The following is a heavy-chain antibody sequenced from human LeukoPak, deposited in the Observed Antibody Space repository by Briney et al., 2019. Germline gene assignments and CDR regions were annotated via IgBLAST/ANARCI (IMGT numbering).Heavy chain of an antibody. CDR1: GDSINSSRYY. CDR3: ARVVGATYCYYMDV. CDR2: MYYRGST. V-gene: IGHV4-39*07. J-gene: IGHJ6*03. D-gene: IGHD1-26*01. Sequence: SETLSLTCTVSGDSINSSRYYWGWIRQPPGKGLEWIGHMYYRGSTYNNPSLESRVTMSVDTSKNQFSLKLSSVTAADTAVYYCARVVGATYCYYMDVWGKGTTVTVSS.